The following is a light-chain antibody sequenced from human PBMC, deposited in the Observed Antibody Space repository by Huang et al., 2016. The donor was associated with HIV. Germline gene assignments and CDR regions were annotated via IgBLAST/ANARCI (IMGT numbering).Light chain of an antibody. Sequence: DIQMTPSPSTLSASVGDRVTITCRASQSISSWLAWYQQKPGKAPKLLIYDASSLESGVPLRFSGSGSGTEFTLTISSLQPEYFATYYCQQYNSYPYTFGQGTNLEIK. V-gene: IGKV1-5*01. J-gene: IGKJ2*01. CDR3: QQYNSYPYT. CDR1: QSISSW. CDR2: DAS.